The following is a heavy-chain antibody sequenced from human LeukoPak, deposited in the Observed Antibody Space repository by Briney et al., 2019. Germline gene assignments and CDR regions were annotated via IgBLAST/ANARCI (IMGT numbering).Heavy chain of an antibody. CDR1: GRSISSYY. Sequence: SETLSLTCTVSGRSISSYYWSWIRQPPGKGLEWIGYSYYSGRTNFNPSLKGRAPISVDTSNNQCSLKLSSVSAADTAVYYYASPLTTVATGYFQHWGQGTLVTVSS. V-gene: IGHV4-59*01. D-gene: IGHD4-17*01. CDR2: SYYSGRT. CDR3: ASPLTTVATGYFQH. J-gene: IGHJ1*01.